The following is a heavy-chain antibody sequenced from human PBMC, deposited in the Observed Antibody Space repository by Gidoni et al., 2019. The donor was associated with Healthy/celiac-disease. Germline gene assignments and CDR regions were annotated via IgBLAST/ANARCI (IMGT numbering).Heavy chain of an antibody. D-gene: IGHD6-13*01. J-gene: IGHJ5*02. V-gene: IGHV3-9*01. CDR1: GFTFEDYA. CDR2: ISWNSVRI. CDR3: AKGYSSSWYSGWFDP. Sequence: EVQLVESGGGLVQHGRSLRLSCAAAGFTFEDYAMHWVRQAPGTGLEWVSGISWNSVRIGYADSVKGRFTISRDNAKNSLYLQMNRLRAEDTALYYCAKGYSSSWYSGWFDPWGQGTLVTVSS.